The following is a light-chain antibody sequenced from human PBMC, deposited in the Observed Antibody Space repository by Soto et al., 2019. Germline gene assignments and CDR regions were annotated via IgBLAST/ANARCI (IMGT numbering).Light chain of an antibody. CDR1: QSINYW. J-gene: IGKJ1*01. CDR2: DAS. V-gene: IGKV1-5*01. CDR3: QQYDTLWT. Sequence: DIQKTQSPSTMCAAVGYRVTITCRASQSINYWLAWYQPKPGKAPNLLISDASILETGVPSRFSGSGSGTEFTLTIRSLQPDDFATYYCQQYDTLWTFGQGTKVDI.